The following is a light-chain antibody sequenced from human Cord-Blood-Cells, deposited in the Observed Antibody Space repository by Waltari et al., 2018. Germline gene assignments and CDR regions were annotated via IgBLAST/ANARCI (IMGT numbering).Light chain of an antibody. J-gene: IGKJ2*03. CDR2: WAS. Sequence: DIVITQSPDSLPVCLGERATNHCKSSQSVLYSSNNKNYLAWYQQKPGQPPKLLIYWASTRESGVPDRFSGSGSGTDFTLTISSLQAEDVAVYYCQQYYSTPYSFGQGTKLEIK. V-gene: IGKV4-1*01. CDR3: QQYYSTPYS. CDR1: QSVLYSSNNKNY.